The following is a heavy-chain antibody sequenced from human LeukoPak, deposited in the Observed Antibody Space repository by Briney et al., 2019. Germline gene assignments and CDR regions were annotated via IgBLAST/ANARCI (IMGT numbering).Heavy chain of an antibody. CDR1: GFTFSNYA. V-gene: IGHV3-23*01. D-gene: IGHD3-10*01. CDR3: AKTSGPTDY. J-gene: IGHJ4*02. CDR2: ISNSGGST. Sequence: PGGSLRLSCAASGFTFSNYAMSWVRQAPGKGLEWVSAISNSGGSTYYTDSVKGRFTISRDNSKNTLYLQMNSLRAEDTAVYYCAKTSGPTDYWGQGTLVTVSS.